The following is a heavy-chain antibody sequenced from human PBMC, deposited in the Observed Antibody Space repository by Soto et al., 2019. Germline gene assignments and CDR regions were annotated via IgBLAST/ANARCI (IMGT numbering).Heavy chain of an antibody. Sequence: ASVKVSCKASGYTFTSYYMHWVRQAPGQGLAWMGIINPSVGSTSYAQKFQGRVTMTRDTATSTVYMELSSLRSEDTAVYYCARASSTGAGGAFDIWGQGTMVTVSS. V-gene: IGHV1-46*01. J-gene: IGHJ3*02. CDR1: GYTFTSYY. D-gene: IGHD3-10*01. CDR2: INPSVGST. CDR3: ARASSTGAGGAFDI.